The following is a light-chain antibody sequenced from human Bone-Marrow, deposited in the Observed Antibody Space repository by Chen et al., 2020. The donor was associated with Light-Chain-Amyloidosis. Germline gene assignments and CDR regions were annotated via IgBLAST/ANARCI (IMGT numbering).Light chain of an antibody. J-gene: IGKJ1*01. CDR3: LQDNDYPRT. CDR1: EDIRNE. V-gene: IGKV1-6*01. CDR2: GAS. Sequence: AIQLTQSPSSLSASVGDRVTITRRASEDIRNELGWYQQKPGKAPKLLIYGASNLQGGVPSRFSGSGYGTDFTLTIISLQPEDFATYFCLQDNDYPRTFGQGTRVEVK.